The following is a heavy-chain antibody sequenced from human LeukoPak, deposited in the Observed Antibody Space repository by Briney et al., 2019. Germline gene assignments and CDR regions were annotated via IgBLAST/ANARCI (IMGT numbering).Heavy chain of an antibody. Sequence: GGSLRLSCAASGFTFSAYWMTWVRQAPGKGGEGGANIKEDGTEKNYVDSVKGRFTISRDNVKKSLYLEMNSLRVEDTAVYYCARGRWSDYWGQGTQVTVSS. J-gene: IGHJ4*02. V-gene: IGHV3-7*01. CDR2: IKEDGTEK. D-gene: IGHD5-24*01. CDR1: GFTFSAYW. CDR3: ARGRWSDY.